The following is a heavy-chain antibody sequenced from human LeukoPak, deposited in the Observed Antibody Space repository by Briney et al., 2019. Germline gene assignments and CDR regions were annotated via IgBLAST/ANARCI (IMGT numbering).Heavy chain of an antibody. D-gene: IGHD2-8*02. CDR1: GYTFTGYY. V-gene: IGHV1-2*02. CDR2: INPNSGGT. J-gene: IGHJ3*02. Sequence: ASVKVSCKASGYTFTGYYMHWVRQAPGQGLEWMGWINPNSGGTNYAQKFQGRVTMTRDTSISTAYMELSRLRSDDTAVCYCARDFRWCDAFDIWGQGTMVTVSS. CDR3: ARDFRWCDAFDI.